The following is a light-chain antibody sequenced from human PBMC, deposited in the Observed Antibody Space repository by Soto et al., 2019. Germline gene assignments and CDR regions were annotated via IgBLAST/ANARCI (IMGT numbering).Light chain of an antibody. CDR2: LAS. CDR1: QTLLYRNGNNY. Sequence: SVMTQSPVSLPVTPGESASISCRSSQTLLYRNGNNYLNWYLQKPGQSTQLLIFLASTLASGVPDRVSGSGSGTDFTLRISRVEAEDVGVYYCMQALQSPATFGGGTKVEIK. J-gene: IGKJ4*01. V-gene: IGKV2-28*01. CDR3: MQALQSPAT.